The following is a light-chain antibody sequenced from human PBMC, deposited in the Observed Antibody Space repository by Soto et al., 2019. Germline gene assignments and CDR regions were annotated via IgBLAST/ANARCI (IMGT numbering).Light chain of an antibody. CDR2: DAS. J-gene: IGKJ1*01. CDR1: QSVSSSY. Sequence: RRILYMSPGERATLSCRASQSVSSSYLAWYQQRPGQAPRLLTYDASSRATGIPDRFSGSGSGTDFTLTISRLEPEDFAVYYCQQFGSSRWTFGQGTKVDIK. V-gene: IGKV3-20*01. CDR3: QQFGSSRWT.